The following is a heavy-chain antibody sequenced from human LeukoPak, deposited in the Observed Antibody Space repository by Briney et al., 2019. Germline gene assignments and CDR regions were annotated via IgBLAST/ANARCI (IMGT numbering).Heavy chain of an antibody. CDR1: GGSISSYY. D-gene: IGHD5-18*01. J-gene: IGHJ4*02. CDR3: ARGASRDGYSYDY. Sequence: SETLSLTCTVSGGSISSYYWSWIRQPPGKGLEWIGYIYYSGSTNYNPSLKSRVTISVDTSKNQFSLKLSSVTAADTAVYYCARGASRDGYSYDYWGQGTLVTVSS. V-gene: IGHV4-59*01. CDR2: IYYSGST.